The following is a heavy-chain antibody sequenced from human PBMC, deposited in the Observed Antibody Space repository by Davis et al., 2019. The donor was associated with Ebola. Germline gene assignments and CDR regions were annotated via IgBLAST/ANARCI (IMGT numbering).Heavy chain of an antibody. J-gene: IGHJ6*02. CDR3: ARAHYDSSMDV. CDR1: GGSISSSSYY. Sequence: MPSETLSLTCTVSGGSISSSSYYWGWIRQPPGKGLEWIGSIYYSGSTYYNPSLKSRVTISVDTSKNQFSLKMSSVTAADTAVYYCARAHYDSSMDVWGQGTTVTVSS. CDR2: IYYSGST. D-gene: IGHD3-3*01. V-gene: IGHV4-39*01.